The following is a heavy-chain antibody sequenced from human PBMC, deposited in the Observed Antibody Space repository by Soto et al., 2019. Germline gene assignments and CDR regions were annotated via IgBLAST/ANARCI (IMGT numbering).Heavy chain of an antibody. CDR1: GFTFSSYS. V-gene: IGHV3-21*01. Sequence: GGSLRLSCAASGFTFSSYSMNWVRQAPGKGLEWVSSISSSSSYIYYADSVKGRFTISRDNAKNSLYLQMNSLRAEDTAVYYCARAPTSYYYYGMDVWGQGTTVTVYS. J-gene: IGHJ6*02. CDR2: ISSSSSYI. D-gene: IGHD1-1*01. CDR3: ARAPTSYYYYGMDV.